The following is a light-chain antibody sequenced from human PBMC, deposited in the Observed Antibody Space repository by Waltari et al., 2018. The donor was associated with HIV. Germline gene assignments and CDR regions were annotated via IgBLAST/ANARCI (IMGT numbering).Light chain of an antibody. V-gene: IGLV2-14*01. Sequence: QSALTQPASVSGSPGQSITISCTGTSSDVGGYNYVSWYQQHPGKAPRLMIYDVSYRPPGVSNRFSGSKFGKTAALTVSGLQAEDEADYYCSSYTSSSTLYVVFGGGTKLTVL. CDR2: DVS. CDR1: SSDVGGYNY. CDR3: SSYTSSSTLYVV. J-gene: IGLJ2*01.